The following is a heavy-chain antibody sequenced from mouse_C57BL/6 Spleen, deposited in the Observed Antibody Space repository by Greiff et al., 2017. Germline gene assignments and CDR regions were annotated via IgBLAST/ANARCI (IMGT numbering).Heavy chain of an antibody. D-gene: IGHD4-1*01. CDR3: AREGGPLGRYY. V-gene: IGHV1-55*01. CDR1: GYTFTSYW. J-gene: IGHJ2*01. CDR2: IYPGSGST. Sequence: QVQLQQSGAELVQPGASVKMSCKASGYTFTSYWITWVKQRPGQGLEWIGDIYPGSGSTNYNEKFKGKATLTVATSSSTAYMQLSSLTSEASAVYYCAREGGPLGRYYWGQGTTLTVSS.